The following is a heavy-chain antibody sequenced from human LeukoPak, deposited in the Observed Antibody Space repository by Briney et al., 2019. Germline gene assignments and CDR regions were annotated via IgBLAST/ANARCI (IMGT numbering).Heavy chain of an antibody. Sequence: SETLSLTCTVSGGSISSGSYYWSWIRQPAGKGLEWIGRIYTSGSTNYNPSLKSRVTISVDTPKNQFSLKLSSVTAADTAVYYCARAAVVRGVIIPDYWGQGTLVTVSS. CDR1: GGSISSGSYY. D-gene: IGHD3-10*01. V-gene: IGHV4-61*02. CDR2: IYTSGST. J-gene: IGHJ4*02. CDR3: ARAAVVRGVIIPDY.